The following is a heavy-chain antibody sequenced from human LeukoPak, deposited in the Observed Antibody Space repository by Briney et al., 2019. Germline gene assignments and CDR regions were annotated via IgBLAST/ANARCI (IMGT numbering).Heavy chain of an antibody. Sequence: ASVKVSCKASGYTVTSYDINWVRQATGQGLEWMGWMNPNSGNTGYAQKFQGRVTMTRNTSISTAYMELSSLRSEDTAVYYCARPNWNDEYAFDIWGQGTMVTVSS. CDR2: MNPNSGNT. CDR1: GYTVTSYD. D-gene: IGHD1-1*01. V-gene: IGHV1-8*01. J-gene: IGHJ3*02. CDR3: ARPNWNDEYAFDI.